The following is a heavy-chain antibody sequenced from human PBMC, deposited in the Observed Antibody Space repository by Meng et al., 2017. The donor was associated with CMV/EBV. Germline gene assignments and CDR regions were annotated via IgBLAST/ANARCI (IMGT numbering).Heavy chain of an antibody. D-gene: IGHD2-8*01. V-gene: IGHV4-61*01. CDR1: GGSVSSGSYY. CDR2: IYYSGST. CDR3: ARDPIVLITLDGHGAGRFTEASVKRPV. Sequence: SETLSLTCTVSGGSVSSGSYYWSWIRQPPGKGLEWIGYIYYSGSTNHNPSLKSRVTISVDTSKNQFSLKLSSVTAADTAVYYCARDPIVLITLDGHGAGRFTEASVKRPVWGQGTTVTVSS. J-gene: IGHJ6*02.